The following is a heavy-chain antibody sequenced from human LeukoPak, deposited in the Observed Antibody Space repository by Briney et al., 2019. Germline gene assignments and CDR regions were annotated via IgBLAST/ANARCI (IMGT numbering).Heavy chain of an antibody. CDR3: TADPPMVRGVIIFSDFDY. CDR1: GLTFSNAW. V-gene: IGHV3-15*01. Sequence: GGSLRLSCAASGLTFSNAWMSWVRQAPGKGLEWVGRIKSKTDGGTTDYAAPVKGRFTISRDDSKNTLYLQMNSLKTEDTAVYYCTADPPMVRGVIIFSDFDYWGQGTLVTVSS. CDR2: IKSKTDGGTT. J-gene: IGHJ4*02. D-gene: IGHD3-10*01.